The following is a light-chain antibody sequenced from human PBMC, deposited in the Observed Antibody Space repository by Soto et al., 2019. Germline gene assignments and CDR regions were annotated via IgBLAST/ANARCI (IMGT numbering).Light chain of an antibody. CDR3: QQRSDWLPIT. Sequence: EMVLTQSPGTLSLSPGERATRSCRASQSVSSSYLAWYQQKPGQAPRLRIYGAYSRATGIPDRFSGSGSGTDFTLTISRLEPEDFAVYYCQQRSDWLPITFGQGTRLEIK. J-gene: IGKJ5*01. V-gene: IGKV3D-20*02. CDR2: GAY. CDR1: QSVSSSY.